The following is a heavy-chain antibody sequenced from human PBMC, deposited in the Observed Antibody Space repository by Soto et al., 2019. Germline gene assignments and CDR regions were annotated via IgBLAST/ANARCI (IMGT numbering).Heavy chain of an antibody. V-gene: IGHV1-69*13. CDR3: ARDENNEGGRGTIFGVVSGDNGGIDV. Sequence: SVKVSCKASGGTFSSYAISWVRQAPGQGLEWMGGIIPIFGTANYAQKFQGRVTITADESTSTAYMELSSLRSEDTAVYYCARDENNEGGRGTIFGVVSGDNGGIDVWGQGTTVTVSS. CDR2: IIPIFGTA. CDR1: GGTFSSYA. J-gene: IGHJ6*01. D-gene: IGHD3-3*01.